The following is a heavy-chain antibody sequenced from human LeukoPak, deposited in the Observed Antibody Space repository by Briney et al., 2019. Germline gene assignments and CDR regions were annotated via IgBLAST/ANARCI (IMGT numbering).Heavy chain of an antibody. V-gene: IGHV3-21*01. CDR3: ARDHSWSQWVDY. Sequence: PGGPLRLSCAASGFTVSSNYMSWVRQAPGKGLEWVSSISSSSSYIYYADSVKGRFTISRDNAKNSLYLQMNSLRAEDTAVYYCARDHSWSQWVDYWGQGTLVTVSS. D-gene: IGHD1-1*01. CDR2: ISSSSSYI. CDR1: GFTVSSNY. J-gene: IGHJ4*02.